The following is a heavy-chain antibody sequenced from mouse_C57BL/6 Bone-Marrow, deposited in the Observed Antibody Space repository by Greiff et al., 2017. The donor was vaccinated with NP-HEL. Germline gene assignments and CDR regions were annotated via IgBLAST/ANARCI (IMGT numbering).Heavy chain of an antibody. CDR2: ISYDGSN. CDR3: ARERNYYGSSLYFDY. J-gene: IGHJ2*01. D-gene: IGHD1-1*01. V-gene: IGHV3-6*01. Sequence: EVQVVESGPGLVKPSQSLSLTCSVTGYSITSGYYWNWIRQFPGNKLEWMGYISYDGSNNYNPSLKNRISITRDTSKNQFFLKLNSVTTEDTATYYCARERNYYGSSLYFDYWGQGTTLTVSS. CDR1: GYSITSGYY.